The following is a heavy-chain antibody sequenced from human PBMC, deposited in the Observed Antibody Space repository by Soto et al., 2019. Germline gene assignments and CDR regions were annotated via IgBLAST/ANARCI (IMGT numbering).Heavy chain of an antibody. D-gene: IGHD6-19*01. CDR2: ISGDSGST. CDR1: GFTFSNYA. J-gene: IGHJ4*02. CDR3: AMPTALTVTGPDY. V-gene: IGHV3-23*01. Sequence: EVQLLESGGGLVQPGGSLRVSCAASGFTFSNYAMSWVRQAPGKGLEWVSAISGDSGSTYYADSVKGRFTISRDNSKNTLYLQMNSLRAEDTAVYYCAMPTALTVTGPDYWGQGTLVTVSS.